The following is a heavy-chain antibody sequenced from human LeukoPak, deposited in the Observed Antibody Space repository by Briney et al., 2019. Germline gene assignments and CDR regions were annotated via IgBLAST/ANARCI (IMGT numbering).Heavy chain of an antibody. CDR1: GGSISSYY. CDR3: ARDLVVPAAISYYYYGMDV. J-gene: IGHJ6*02. Sequence: SETLSLTCTVSGGSISSYYWSWIRQPAGKGLEWIGRIYTSGSTNYNPSLKSRVTMSVDTSKNQFSLKLCSVTAADTAVYYCARDLVVPAAISYYYYGMDVWGQGTTVTVSS. D-gene: IGHD2-2*01. V-gene: IGHV4-4*07. CDR2: IYTSGST.